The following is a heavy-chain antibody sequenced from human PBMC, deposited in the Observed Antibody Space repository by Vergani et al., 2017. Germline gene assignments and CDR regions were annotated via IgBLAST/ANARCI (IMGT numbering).Heavy chain of an antibody. J-gene: IGHJ5*02. CDR2: INHSGST. CDR1: GGSFSGYY. CDR3: ARGRGRGQWLVGWFDP. Sequence: QVQLPQWGAGLLKPSETLSLTCAVYGGSFSGYYWSWIRQPPGKGLEWIGEINHSGSTNYNPSLKSRVTISVDTSKNQFSLKLSSVTAADTAVYYCARGRGRGQWLVGWFDPWGQGTLVTVSS. V-gene: IGHV4-34*01. D-gene: IGHD6-19*01.